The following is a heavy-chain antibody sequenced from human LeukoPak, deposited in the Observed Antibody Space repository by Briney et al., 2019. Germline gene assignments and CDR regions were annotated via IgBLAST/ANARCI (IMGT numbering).Heavy chain of an antibody. CDR2: ISSRNSYI. V-gene: IGHV3-21*01. CDR1: VVTFSSDS. D-gene: IGHD6-19*01. CDR3: ARDQRLLVVAGRFGY. Sequence: GGSLRPSCAASVVTFSSDSINWGRQAPGKGRGGGSCISSRNSYIYHPHPVKHRFIIYRDNANNSLYLQMNGLRADDTAVCYCARDQRLLVVAGRFGYWGQGTLVTVSS. J-gene: IGHJ4*02.